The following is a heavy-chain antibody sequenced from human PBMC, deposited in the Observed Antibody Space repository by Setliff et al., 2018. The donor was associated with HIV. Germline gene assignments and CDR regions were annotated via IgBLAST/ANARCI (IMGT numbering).Heavy chain of an antibody. Sequence: ASVKVSCKASGYIFTDYYIHWVQQAPGKGLAWMGRFDPEDGETISAEKFQGRVTMTADTSTDTAYMELSSLRSEDTAVYYCARGGSVTVVSPGRPFDIWGQGTVVTVSS. V-gene: IGHV1-69-2*01. J-gene: IGHJ3*02. CDR3: ARGGSVTVVSPGRPFDI. CDR2: FDPEDGET. CDR1: GYIFTDYY. D-gene: IGHD2-21*02.